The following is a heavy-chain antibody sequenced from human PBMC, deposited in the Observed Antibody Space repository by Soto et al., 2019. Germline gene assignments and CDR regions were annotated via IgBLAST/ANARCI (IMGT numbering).Heavy chain of an antibody. J-gene: IGHJ1*01. Sequence: GGSLRLSCAASGFTFDEYAMHWVRQVPGKGLEWVSGINWNSGSIGYADSVKGRFAISRDNAKNSLHLQMNSLRAEDTAFYYCVKDESINWYSGHFRHWGQGTL. CDR2: INWNSGSI. CDR3: VKDESINWYSGHFRH. V-gene: IGHV3-9*01. D-gene: IGHD6-13*01. CDR1: GFTFDEYA.